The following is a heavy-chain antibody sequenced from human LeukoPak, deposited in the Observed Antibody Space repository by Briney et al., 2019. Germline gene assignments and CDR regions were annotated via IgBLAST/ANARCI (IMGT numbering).Heavy chain of an antibody. CDR1: GGSITPYY. Sequence: SETLSLTCTVSGGSITPYYWTWIRQPPGKGLEWIGSIYHSGSTYYNPSLKSRVTISVDKSKNQFSLKLSSVTAADTAVYYCARLDKPQYGSYWPPSCVAFDIWGQGTMVTVSS. D-gene: IGHD1-26*01. CDR2: IYHSGST. CDR3: ARLDKPQYGSYWPPSCVAFDI. V-gene: IGHV4-59*04. J-gene: IGHJ3*02.